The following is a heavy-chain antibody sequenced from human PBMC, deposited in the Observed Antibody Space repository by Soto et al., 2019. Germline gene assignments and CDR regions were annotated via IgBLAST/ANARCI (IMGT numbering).Heavy chain of an antibody. Sequence: GGSLRLCCAASGFTFSSYWMHWVRQAPGKGLVWVSRINSDGSSTSYADSVKGRFTISRDNAKNTLYLQMNSLRAEDTAVYYCAREGNLARPHNWFDPWGQGTLVTVSS. D-gene: IGHD1-1*01. CDR3: AREGNLARPHNWFDP. V-gene: IGHV3-74*01. CDR2: INSDGSST. J-gene: IGHJ5*02. CDR1: GFTFSSYW.